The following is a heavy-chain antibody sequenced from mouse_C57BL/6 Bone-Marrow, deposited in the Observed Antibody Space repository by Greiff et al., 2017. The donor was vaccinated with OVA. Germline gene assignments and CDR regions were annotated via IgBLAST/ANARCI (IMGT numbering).Heavy chain of an antibody. CDR1: GFTFSDYY. CDR3: ARRGSSYDYAMDY. Sequence: EVMLVESGGGLVQPGGSLKLSCAASGFTFSDYYMYWVRQTPEKRLEWVAYISNGGGSTYYPDTVKGRFPISRDNAKNTLYLQMSRLKSEDTAMYYCARRGSSYDYAMDYWGQGTSVTVSS. V-gene: IGHV5-12*01. J-gene: IGHJ4*01. D-gene: IGHD1-1*01. CDR2: ISNGGGST.